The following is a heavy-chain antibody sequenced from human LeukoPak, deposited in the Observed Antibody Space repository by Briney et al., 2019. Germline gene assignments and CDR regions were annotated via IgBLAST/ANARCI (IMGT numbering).Heavy chain of an antibody. CDR1: GFTFSTYW. Sequence: GGSLRLSCAASGFTFSTYWMHWVRQAPGKGLVWVSRINGEGRTTSHADSVKGRFTISRDNSKNTLYLQMNSLRAEDTAVYYCAKGFYDNSASGVFDIWGQGTMVTVSS. D-gene: IGHD3-22*01. J-gene: IGHJ3*02. CDR2: INGEGRTT. CDR3: AKGFYDNSASGVFDI. V-gene: IGHV3-74*01.